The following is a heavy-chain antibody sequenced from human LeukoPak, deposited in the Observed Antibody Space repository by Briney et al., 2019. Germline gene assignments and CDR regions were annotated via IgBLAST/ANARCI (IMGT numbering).Heavy chain of an antibody. V-gene: IGHV4-30-4*01. Sequence: PSETLSLSCTVSGGSISSYYWSWIRQPPGKGLEYIGYINFSGSTSYNPSLKGRLTISVVTSKNQFSLKLSSVTAADTAVYYCARAPVGYCSGGTCKRYFDYWGQGTLVTVSS. CDR3: ARAPVGYCSGGTCKRYFDY. CDR2: INFSGST. CDR1: GGSISSYY. D-gene: IGHD2-15*01. J-gene: IGHJ4*02.